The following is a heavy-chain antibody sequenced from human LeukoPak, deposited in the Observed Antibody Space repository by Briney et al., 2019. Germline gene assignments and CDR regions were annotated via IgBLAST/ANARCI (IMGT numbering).Heavy chain of an antibody. Sequence: GGSLRLSCVASGFTFSTAWMSWLRQAPGKGLEWVGRIKSNSDGGTTDYAASVKGRFTISRDDSKNTVYLQMNSLRAEDTAVYYCARDVGTPDYWGQGTLVTVSS. J-gene: IGHJ4*02. CDR2: IKSNSDGGTT. CDR1: GFTFSTAW. V-gene: IGHV3-15*01. CDR3: ARDVGTPDY. D-gene: IGHD1-26*01.